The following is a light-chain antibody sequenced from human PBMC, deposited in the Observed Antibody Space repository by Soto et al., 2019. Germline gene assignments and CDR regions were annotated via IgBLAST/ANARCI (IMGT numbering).Light chain of an antibody. Sequence: DIQMTQSPSSVSASVGDRLTITCRASRDISNSLAWYQQTPGKAPKLLLRGASSLHRGVPSRFSGGGAGTEFTLTISSLQPEAFATYYCQQNSAFPRTFGQRTK. CDR1: RDISNS. CDR3: QQNSAFPRT. V-gene: IGKV1-12*01. J-gene: IGKJ2*01. CDR2: GAS.